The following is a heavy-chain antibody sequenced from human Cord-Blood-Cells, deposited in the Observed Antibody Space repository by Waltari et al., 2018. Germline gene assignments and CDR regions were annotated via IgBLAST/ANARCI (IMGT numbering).Heavy chain of an antibody. D-gene: IGHD6-19*01. V-gene: IGHV2-5*02. J-gene: IGHJ4*02. CDR2: IYWDDDK. Sequence: QITLKESGPTLVKPTQTLTLTCTFSGFSLSTSGVGVGWIRQPPGKALEWLALIYWDDDKRYSPSLKSRLTITKDTSKNQVVLTRTNMDPVDTATYYCAHRRVGWATYYFDYWGQGTLVTVSS. CDR3: AHRRVGWATYYFDY. CDR1: GFSLSTSGVG.